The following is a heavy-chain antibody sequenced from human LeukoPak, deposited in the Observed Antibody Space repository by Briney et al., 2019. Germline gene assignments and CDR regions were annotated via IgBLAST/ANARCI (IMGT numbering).Heavy chain of an antibody. CDR2: IYYSGST. V-gene: IGHV4-39*07. Sequence: PSETLSLTRTVSGGSISSSSYYWGWIRQPPGKGLEWIGSIYYSGSTYYNPSLKSRVTISVDTSKNQFSLKLSSVTAADTAVYYCARVVGLFIPDNYWYFDLWGRGTLVTVSS. CDR1: GGSISSSSYY. J-gene: IGHJ2*01. D-gene: IGHD3-10*01. CDR3: ARVVGLFIPDNYWYFDL.